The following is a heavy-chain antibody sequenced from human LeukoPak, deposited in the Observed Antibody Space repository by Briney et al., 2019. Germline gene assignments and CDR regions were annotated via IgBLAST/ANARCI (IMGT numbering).Heavy chain of an antibody. V-gene: IGHV5-51*01. CDR2: IYPGDSDT. D-gene: IGHD2-8*02. CDR3: ARHIGLVAPDGFDI. J-gene: IGHJ3*02. CDR1: GYIFTSNW. Sequence: GESLKISCKGSGYIFTSNWIGWVRQMPGEGLEWMGIIYPGDSDTRYSPSFQGQVTISVDKSISTAYLQWSSLKASDTAMYYCARHIGLVAPDGFDIWGQGTMVTVSS.